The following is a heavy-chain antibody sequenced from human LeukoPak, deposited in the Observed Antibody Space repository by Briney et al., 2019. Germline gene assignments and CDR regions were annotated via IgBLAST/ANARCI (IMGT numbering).Heavy chain of an antibody. CDR2: INHSGST. V-gene: IGHV4-34*01. D-gene: IGHD6-13*01. Sequence: SGTLSLTCAVYGGSFSGYYWSWIRQPPGKGLEWIGEINHSGSTNYNPSLKSRVTISVDTSKNQFSLKLSSVTAADTAVYYCARHKGAAAGTGDWFDPWGQGTLVTVSS. J-gene: IGHJ5*02. CDR3: ARHKGAAAGTGDWFDP. CDR1: GGSFSGYY.